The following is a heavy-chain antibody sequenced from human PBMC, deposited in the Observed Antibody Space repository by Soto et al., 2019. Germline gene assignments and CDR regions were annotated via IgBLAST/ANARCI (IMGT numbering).Heavy chain of an antibody. CDR3: VRALAAVQE. D-gene: IGHD6-13*01. CDR1: GGSISSSSYY. CDR2: IYYSGST. Sequence: PSETLSLTCTVSGGSISSSSYYWGWIRQPPGKGLEWIGSIYYSGSTYYNPSLKSRVTPSVDTAKNQLLLKLSSVTAADTAVYYCVRALAAVQEWGQGTPVTVSS. V-gene: IGHV4-39*06. J-gene: IGHJ4*02.